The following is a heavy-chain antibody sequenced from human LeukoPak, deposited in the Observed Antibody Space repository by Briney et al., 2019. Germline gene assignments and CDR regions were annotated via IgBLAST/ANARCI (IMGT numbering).Heavy chain of an antibody. CDR2: IYYSGST. CDR1: GGSISSGDYY. Sequence: PSETLSLTCTVSGGSISSGDYYWSWIRQPPGKGLEWIGYIYYSGSTYYNPSLKSRVTISVDTSKNQFSLKLSSVTAADTAVYYCAGRIAAAGAFDYWGQGTLVTVSS. D-gene: IGHD6-13*01. J-gene: IGHJ4*02. V-gene: IGHV4-39*01. CDR3: AGRIAAAGAFDY.